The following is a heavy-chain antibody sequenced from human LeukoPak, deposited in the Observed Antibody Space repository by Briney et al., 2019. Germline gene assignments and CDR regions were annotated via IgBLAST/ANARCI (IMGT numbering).Heavy chain of an antibody. CDR2: ISAYNGNT. D-gene: IGHD4-17*01. CDR1: GYTFTSYG. J-gene: IGHJ6*03. Sequence: ASVKVSCKASGYTFTSYGISWVRQAPGQGLEWMGWISAYNGNTNYAQKLQGRVTMTTDTSTSTAYMELRSLRSDDTAVYYCARDGLVHGDYNYYYYMDVWGKGTTVTVSS. V-gene: IGHV1-18*01. CDR3: ARDGLVHGDYNYYYYMDV.